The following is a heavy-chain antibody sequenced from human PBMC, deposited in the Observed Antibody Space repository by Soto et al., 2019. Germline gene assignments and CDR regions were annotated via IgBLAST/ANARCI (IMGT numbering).Heavy chain of an antibody. CDR1: GFTFRSFT. Sequence: GGSLRLSCAASGFTFRSFTMNWVRQAPGKGLEWVSTISSNSAYIYYTDALRGRFTISRDSAKNSLHLQMNSLRAEDTAVYYCTRDASRDSSARGWFDPWGPGTRVTVSS. D-gene: IGHD6-13*01. J-gene: IGHJ5*02. CDR2: ISSNSAYI. CDR3: TRDASRDSSARGWFDP. V-gene: IGHV3-21*01.